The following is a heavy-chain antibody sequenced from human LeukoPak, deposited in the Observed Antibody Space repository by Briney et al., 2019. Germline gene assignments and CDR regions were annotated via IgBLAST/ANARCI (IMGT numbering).Heavy chain of an antibody. D-gene: IGHD6-13*01. V-gene: IGHV3-23*01. CDR2: FSGSRGST. Sequence: GGSLRLSCAASGFTFSSYAMSWVRQAPGKGLEWVSAFSGSRGSTYYADSVKGRFTISRDNSKNTLYLQMNSLSAKDTAVYYCAKSGYSKKGDFDYWGQGTLVTVSS. J-gene: IGHJ4*02. CDR1: GFTFSSYA. CDR3: AKSGYSKKGDFDY.